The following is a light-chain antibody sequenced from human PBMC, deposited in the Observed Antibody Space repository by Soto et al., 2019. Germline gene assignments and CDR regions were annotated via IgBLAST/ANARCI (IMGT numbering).Light chain of an antibody. CDR1: SSDVGGYNY. CDR2: DVS. Sequence: QSALTQPASVSGSPGQSITISCTGTSSDVGGYNYVSWYQQHPGKAPKLMIYDVSNRPSGASNRFSGSKSGNTASLTISGLQAEDEADYYCSSYTSSSTPYVFGTGTKVTV. J-gene: IGLJ1*01. V-gene: IGLV2-14*01. CDR3: SSYTSSSTPYV.